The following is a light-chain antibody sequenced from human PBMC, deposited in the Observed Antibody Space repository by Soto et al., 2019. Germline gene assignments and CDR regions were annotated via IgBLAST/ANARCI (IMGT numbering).Light chain of an antibody. Sequence: AILMTQCPSSFSASTGDIVTITCRSSQGISSYLAWYQQKPGKAPKLLIYAASTLQSGVPSRFSGSGSGTDFPLTISCLQSEDFATYYCQHYYSYPITFGQGTRMEIK. CDR2: AAS. CDR3: QHYYSYPIT. J-gene: IGKJ5*01. CDR1: QGISSY. V-gene: IGKV1-8*01.